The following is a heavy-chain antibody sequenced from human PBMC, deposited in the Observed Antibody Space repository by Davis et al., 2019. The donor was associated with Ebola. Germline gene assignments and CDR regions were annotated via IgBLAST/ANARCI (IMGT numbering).Heavy chain of an antibody. CDR3: AKDRCSGGSCHFDY. Sequence: PGGSLRLSCAASGFTFSKYAMSWVRQLPGKGLEWVSTISGSDDNTYHADSVKGRFTVSRDNAKTSLYLQMNSLRTDDTALYYCAKDRCSGGSCHFDYWGQGSLVTVSS. D-gene: IGHD2-15*01. V-gene: IGHV3-23*01. J-gene: IGHJ4*02. CDR2: ISGSDDNT. CDR1: GFTFSKYA.